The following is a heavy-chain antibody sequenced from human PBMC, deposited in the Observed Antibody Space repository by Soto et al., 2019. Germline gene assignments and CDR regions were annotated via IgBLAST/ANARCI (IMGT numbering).Heavy chain of an antibody. V-gene: IGHV4-30-2*01. J-gene: IGHJ4*02. CDR3: ARERSGAGEFDY. CDR2: IHHNENT. Sequence: SETLSLTCTVASDAVSNGGYSWNWIGQPPGKGLESIADIHHNENTFYNPSLKSRFTISRDRSKNHFSLRLSSVTAADTAVYYGARERSGAGEFDYWGRRILVTSP. D-gene: IGHD3-10*01. CDR1: SDAVSNGGYS.